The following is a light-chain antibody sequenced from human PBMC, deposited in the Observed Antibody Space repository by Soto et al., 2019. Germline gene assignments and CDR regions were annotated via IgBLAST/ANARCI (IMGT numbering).Light chain of an antibody. CDR3: QQSYSPPPIT. V-gene: IGKV1-39*01. Sequence: DIHMTQSPSSLSASVGYIFTITCRASQSIGSFLNWYQQKPGKAPALLIYAASSLQSGVPSSFSGSGSGTDFTLTISSLQPADFATYYCQQSYSPPPITFGHGTRLEI. CDR1: QSIGSF. J-gene: IGKJ5*01. CDR2: AAS.